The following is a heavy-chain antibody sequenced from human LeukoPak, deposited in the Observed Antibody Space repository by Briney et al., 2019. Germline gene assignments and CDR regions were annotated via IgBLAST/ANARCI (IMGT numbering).Heavy chain of an antibody. CDR1: VDSISSGSYY. J-gene: IGHJ4*02. V-gene: IGHV4-61*02. D-gene: IGHD6-19*01. CDR2: IYTSGST. CDR3: AREVNSSGGWYFDY. Sequence: SQTLSLTCTVSVDSISSGSYYGRWIRQPAGEGLGWIGRIYTSGSTNYNHSLQSRVTLSVDTSKNQSSLKLSSVTAADTAVRFCAREVNSSGGWYFDYWGQETLVTVSS.